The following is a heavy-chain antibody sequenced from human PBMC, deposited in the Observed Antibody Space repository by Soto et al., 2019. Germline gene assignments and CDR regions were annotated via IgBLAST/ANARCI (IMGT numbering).Heavy chain of an antibody. CDR3: ARPRDFSAYSSGWHLHV. D-gene: IGHD6-19*01. J-gene: IGHJ6*02. V-gene: IGHV1-8*01. CDR1: GYTFTSYD. CDR2: MNPNSGNT. Sequence: QVQLVQSGAEVKKPGASVKVSCKASGYTFTSYDINWVRQATGQGLEWMGWMNPNSGNTGYAQKFQGRVTMTRNTSISTAYMQLSSLRSEDSAVYYCARPRDFSAYSSGWHLHVWGQGYTVTVSS.